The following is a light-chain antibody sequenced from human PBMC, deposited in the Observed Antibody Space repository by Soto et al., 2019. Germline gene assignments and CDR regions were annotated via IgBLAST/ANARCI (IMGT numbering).Light chain of an antibody. CDR1: SSDVGGYNY. V-gene: IGLV2-8*01. CDR2: EVS. Sequence: QSALTQPPSASGSPGQSVTISCTGTSSDVGGYNYVSWYQQHPGKAPKLMIYEVSKRPSGVPDRFSGSKSGNTVSLTVSGLQAEDEADYYCSSYAGSNHNWVFGGGTKLTVL. CDR3: SSYAGSNHNWV. J-gene: IGLJ3*02.